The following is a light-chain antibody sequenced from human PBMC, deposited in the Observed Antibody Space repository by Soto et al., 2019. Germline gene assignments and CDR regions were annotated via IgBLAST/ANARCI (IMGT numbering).Light chain of an antibody. CDR2: EVS. J-gene: IGLJ2*01. V-gene: IGLV2-14*01. CDR1: SSDVGAYKY. CDR3: SSFSATTTTTVV. Sequence: QSALTQPASVSGSPGQSITISCTGTSSDVGAYKYVSWYQQHPGKAPKLIIYEVSNRPSGVPNRFSASESGNTASLTISGLQTEDEADYFCSSFSATTTTTVVFGGWTKLTVL.